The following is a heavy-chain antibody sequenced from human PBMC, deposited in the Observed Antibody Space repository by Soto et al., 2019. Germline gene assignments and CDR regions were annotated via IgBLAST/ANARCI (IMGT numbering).Heavy chain of an antibody. CDR1: GGSISSYY. D-gene: IGHD4-17*01. CDR2: IYYSGST. CDR3: ARRGGYYGDYEAPYNWFDP. J-gene: IGHJ5*02. V-gene: IGHV4-59*01. Sequence: SETLSLTCTVSGGSISSYYWSWIRQPPGKGLEWIGYIYYSGSTNYNPSLKSRVTISVDTSKNQFSLKLSSVTAADTAVYYCARRGGYYGDYEAPYNWFDPWGQGTLVTVSS.